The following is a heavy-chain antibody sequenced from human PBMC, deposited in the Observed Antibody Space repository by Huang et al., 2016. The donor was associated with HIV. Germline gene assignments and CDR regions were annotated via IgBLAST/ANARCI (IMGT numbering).Heavy chain of an antibody. CDR2: INPNSGGT. CDR1: GYTFTDEY. J-gene: IGHJ5*02. Sequence: QVQLVQSGAGVRKPGASVKVSCKASGYTFTDEYIHWVRQAPGQGLEWMGWINPNSGGTNYVQKFQGRVTMTRDTSITTAYMELTRLTSDDTAVYYCARGGAYGGDWFDPWGRGTLVTVSS. V-gene: IGHV1-2*02. D-gene: IGHD4-17*01. CDR3: ARGGAYGGDWFDP.